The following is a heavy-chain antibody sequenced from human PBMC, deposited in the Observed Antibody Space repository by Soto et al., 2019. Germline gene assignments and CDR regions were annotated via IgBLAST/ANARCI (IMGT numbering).Heavy chain of an antibody. CDR1: GGTFNMYT. J-gene: IGHJ5*02. D-gene: IGHD4-17*01. V-gene: IGHV1-24*01. CDR2: FDPDEAET. Sequence: VQLVQSGAEVKKPGSSVKVSCKASGGTFNMYTFNWVRQAPGKGLEWLGGFDPDEAETIYAQHFQGRVTMTEDTSTDTVYMELSSLRSEDTALYFCTTYHGDYNFDHWGQGTLVTVSS. CDR3: TTYHGDYNFDH.